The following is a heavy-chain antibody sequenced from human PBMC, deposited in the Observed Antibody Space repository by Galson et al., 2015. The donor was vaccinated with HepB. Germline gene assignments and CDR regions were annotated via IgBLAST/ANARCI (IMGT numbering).Heavy chain of an antibody. D-gene: IGHD1-26*01. J-gene: IGHJ4*02. CDR2: ISYDGSNK. CDR3: ARENSGTYYGYFDY. Sequence: SLRLSCAASGFTFSHYAMHWVRQAPGKGLEWVATISYDGSNKYYADPVRGRFTISRDNSKNTVYLQMNSLNPEATAVYYCARENSGTYYGYFDYWGQGTLVTVSS. CDR1: GFTFSHYA. V-gene: IGHV3-30-3*01.